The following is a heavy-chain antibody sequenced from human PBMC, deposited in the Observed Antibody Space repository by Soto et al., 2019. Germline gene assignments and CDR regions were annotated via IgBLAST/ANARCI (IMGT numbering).Heavy chain of an antibody. D-gene: IGHD3-10*01. CDR2: IRDRAYNYAT. J-gene: IGHJ4*02. CDR1: GCVFKDSS. CDR3: TRLISAAQDY. Sequence: EVLLVESGGGLVQPGGSLKLSCEASGCVFKDSSIHWVRQASGKGLGWVVRIRDRAYNYATAYAASVKGRFTISRDDSNNKAYLQMDSLKSEDTAIYYCTRLISAAQDYWGQGTLVTVSS. V-gene: IGHV3-73*01.